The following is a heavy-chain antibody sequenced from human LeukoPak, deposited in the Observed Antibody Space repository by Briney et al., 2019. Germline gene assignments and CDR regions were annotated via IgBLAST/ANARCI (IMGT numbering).Heavy chain of an antibody. Sequence: GASVKVSCKASGYTFTGYYMHWVRQAPGQGLEWMGWINPNSGGTNYAQKFQGRVTVTRDTSISTAYMELSRLRSDDTAVYYCARKLGRDYDSSGYYGFDYWGQGTLVTVSS. CDR3: ARKLGRDYDSSGYYGFDY. J-gene: IGHJ4*02. D-gene: IGHD3-22*01. CDR2: INPNSGGT. V-gene: IGHV1-2*02. CDR1: GYTFTGYY.